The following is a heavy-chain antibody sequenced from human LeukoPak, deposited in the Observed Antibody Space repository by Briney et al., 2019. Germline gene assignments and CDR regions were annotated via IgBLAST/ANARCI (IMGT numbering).Heavy chain of an antibody. V-gene: IGHV3-21*01. CDR1: GFTFSSYA. CDR2: ISTSSSDI. CDR3: ARSLSSSWHYFDY. D-gene: IGHD6-13*01. J-gene: IGHJ4*02. Sequence: PGGSLRLSCAASGFTFSSYAMNCVRQVRQAPGKGLEWVSSISTSSSDIYYADSVKGRFTISRDNAKNSMYLQMNSLRAEDTAVYYCARSLSSSWHYFDYWGQGSLVTVSS.